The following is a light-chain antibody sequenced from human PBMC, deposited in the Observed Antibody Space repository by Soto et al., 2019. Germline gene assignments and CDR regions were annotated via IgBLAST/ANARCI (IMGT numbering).Light chain of an antibody. J-gene: IGLJ1*01. CDR3: SSYTRRSTYV. V-gene: IGLV2-14*03. CDR2: DVS. CDR1: SSDVGSYNV. Sequence: QSVLTQPASVSVSPGQSITIPCSGTSSDVGSYNVVSWYQQHLGKAPKLVIYDVSNRPSGVSPRFSGAKSGNTASLTIAGLQAEDEADYYCSSYTRRSTYVFGTGTKVTVL.